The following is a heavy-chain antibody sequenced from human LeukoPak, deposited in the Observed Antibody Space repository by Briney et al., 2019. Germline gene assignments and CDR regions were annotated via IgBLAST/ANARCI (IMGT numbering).Heavy chain of an antibody. D-gene: IGHD2-2*01. CDR2: IYYSGST. Sequence: SETLSLTCTVSGGSISSYYWSWIRQPPGKGLEWIGYIYYSGSTNYNPSLKSRVTISVDTSKNRFSLKLSSVTAADTAVYYCARDHEGIVVPAAGDYWGQGTLVTVSS. CDR1: GGSISSYY. CDR3: ARDHEGIVVPAAGDY. J-gene: IGHJ4*02. V-gene: IGHV4-59*01.